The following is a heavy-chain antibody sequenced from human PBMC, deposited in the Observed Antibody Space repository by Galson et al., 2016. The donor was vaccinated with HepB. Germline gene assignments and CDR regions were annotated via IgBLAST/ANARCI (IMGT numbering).Heavy chain of an antibody. V-gene: IGHV3-66*01. D-gene: IGHD5-24*01. J-gene: IGHJ4*02. CDR2: LYRDGST. CDR3: ARRMATITSFDY. CDR1: GFTFSSYA. Sequence: SLRLSCAASGFTFSSYAMTWVRQAPGKGLEWASVLYRDGSTYYADSVEGRFTISRDNSRNTLYLQMNSLRAEDTAVYYCARRMATITSFDYWGQGTLVTVSS.